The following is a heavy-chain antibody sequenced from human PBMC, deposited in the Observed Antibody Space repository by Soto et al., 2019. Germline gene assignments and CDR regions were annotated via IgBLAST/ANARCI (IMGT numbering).Heavy chain of an antibody. D-gene: IGHD3-3*01. V-gene: IGHV3-11*01. CDR1: GFTFSDYY. Sequence: PGGSLRLSCAASGFTFSDYYMSWIRQAPGKGLEWVSYISSSGSTIYYADSVKGRFTISRDNAKNSLYLQMNSLRAEDTAVYYCARGAANFWSGLLHYGMDVWGQGTTVTVSS. J-gene: IGHJ6*02. CDR2: ISSSGSTI. CDR3: ARGAANFWSGLLHYGMDV.